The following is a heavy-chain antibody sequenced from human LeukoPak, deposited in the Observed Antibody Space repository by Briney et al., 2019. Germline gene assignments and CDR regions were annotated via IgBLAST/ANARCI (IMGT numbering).Heavy chain of an antibody. V-gene: IGHV7-4-1*02. CDR1: GYTFTSYA. J-gene: IGHJ5*02. D-gene: IGHD6-6*01. CDR3: ARGASPRGSSSSWFDP. Sequence: ASVKVSCKASGYTFTSYAMNWVRQAPGQGLEWMGWINTNTGNPTYAQGFTGRFVFSLDASVSTAYLQISSLKAEDTAVYYCARGASPRGSSSSWFDPWGQGTLVTVSS. CDR2: INTNTGNP.